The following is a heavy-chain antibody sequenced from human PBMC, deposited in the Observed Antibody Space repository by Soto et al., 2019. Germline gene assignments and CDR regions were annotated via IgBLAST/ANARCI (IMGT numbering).Heavy chain of an antibody. D-gene: IGHD3-3*01. CDR3: AITIFGVVIKGAFDI. CDR1: GGSFSGYY. CDR2: INHSGST. V-gene: IGHV4-34*01. J-gene: IGHJ3*02. Sequence: SQTLSLTCAVYGGSFSGYYWSCIRQPPGKGLEWIGEINHSGSTNYNPSLKSRVTISVDTSKNQFSLKLSSVTAADTAVYYCAITIFGVVIKGAFDIWGQGTMVTVSS.